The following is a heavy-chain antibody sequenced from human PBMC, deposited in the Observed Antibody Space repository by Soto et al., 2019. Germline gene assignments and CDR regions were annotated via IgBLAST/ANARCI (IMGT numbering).Heavy chain of an antibody. CDR3: ARVMGYCSGGSCSDYYYYYMDV. D-gene: IGHD2-15*01. V-gene: IGHV3-21*01. CDR1: GFTFSSYS. CDR2: ISSSSSYI. Sequence: GGSLRLSCAASGFTFSSYSMNWVRQAPGKGLEWVSSISSSSSYIYYADSVKGRFTISRDNAKNSLYLQMNSLRAEDTAVYYCARVMGYCSGGSCSDYYYYYMDVWGKGTTVTVSS. J-gene: IGHJ6*03.